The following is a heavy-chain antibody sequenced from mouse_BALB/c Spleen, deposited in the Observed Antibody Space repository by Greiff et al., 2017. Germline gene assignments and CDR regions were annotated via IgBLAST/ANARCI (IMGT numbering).Heavy chain of an antibody. CDR3: AREEVDWYFDV. J-gene: IGHJ1*01. CDR1: GFTFSSYA. Sequence: EVKLMESGGGLVKPGGSLKLSCAASGFTFSSYAMSWVRQTPEKRLEWVATISSGGSYTYYPDSVKGRFTISRDNAKNTLYLQMSSLRSEDTAMYYCAREEVDWYFDVWGAGTTVTVSS. D-gene: IGHD1-1*01. V-gene: IGHV5-9-3*01. CDR2: ISSGGSYT.